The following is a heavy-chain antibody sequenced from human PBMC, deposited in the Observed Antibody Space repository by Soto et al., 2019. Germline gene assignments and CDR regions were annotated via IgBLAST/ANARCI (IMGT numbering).Heavy chain of an antibody. CDR1: GFTFSSYG. J-gene: IGHJ4*02. Sequence: PGGSLRLSCAASGFTFSSYGMHWVRQAPGKGLEWVAVISYDGSNKYYADSVKGRFTISRDNSKNTLYLQMNSLRAEDTAVYYCATSRYSSGWCIDYWGQGTLVTVSS. CDR2: ISYDGSNK. CDR3: ATSRYSSGWCIDY. V-gene: IGHV3-30*03. D-gene: IGHD6-19*01.